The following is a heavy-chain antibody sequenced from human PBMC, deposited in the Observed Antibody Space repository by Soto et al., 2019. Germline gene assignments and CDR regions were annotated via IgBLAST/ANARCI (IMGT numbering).Heavy chain of an antibody. J-gene: IGHJ4*02. D-gene: IGHD6-6*01. CDR1: GFSLSTSGVG. Sequence: QITLKESGPTLVKPTQTLTLTCTFSGFSLSTSGVGVGWIRQPPGKALEWLALIYWNDDKRYSPSLKSRLTITKDTSKNQVVLTMTNMDPVDTATYYCAHRKTEGPLARPVSVDYWGQGTLVTVSS. CDR3: AHRKTEGPLARPVSVDY. V-gene: IGHV2-5*01. CDR2: IYWNDDK.